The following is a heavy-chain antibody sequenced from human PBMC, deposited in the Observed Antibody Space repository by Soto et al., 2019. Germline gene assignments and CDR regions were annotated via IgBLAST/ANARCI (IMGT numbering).Heavy chain of an antibody. Sequence: XESLKITCQASGNSFTAYWITWVRQMPGKGLEWMATIDPSDSYVYYSPSFLGHVTFSVDRSITTVYLQWNSLKASDSAMYFCTRRASSSFYHFDCWGQGALVTVSA. CDR2: IDPSDSYV. V-gene: IGHV5-10-1*01. J-gene: IGHJ4*02. CDR3: TRRASSSFYHFDC. CDR1: GNSFTAYW. D-gene: IGHD2-2*01.